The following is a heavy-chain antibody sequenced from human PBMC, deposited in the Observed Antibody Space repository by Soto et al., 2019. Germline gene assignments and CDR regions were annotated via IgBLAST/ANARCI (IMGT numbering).Heavy chain of an antibody. CDR2: IHYTGST. J-gene: IGHJ5*02. CDR3: ARDLTISSTDGPLDP. D-gene: IGHD1-1*01. Sequence: SETLSLTCTVSGGSMSRYYWAWIRQPPGKGLEWIGNIHYTGSTNYNPSLKSRVTILLGTSTSQFSLKVSSVTAADTAVYYCARDLTISSTDGPLDPWGHGTLVTVSS. V-gene: IGHV4-59*01. CDR1: GGSMSRYY.